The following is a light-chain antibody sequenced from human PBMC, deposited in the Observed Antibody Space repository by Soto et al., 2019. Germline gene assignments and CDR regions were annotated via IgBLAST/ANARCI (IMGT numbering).Light chain of an antibody. CDR1: QSVSSY. Sequence: EIVVTQSPSTLSLSLGERATISFRASQSVSSYLAWYQQKPGQAPRLLIYDASSRATGIPDRFSASGSGTDFTLTISSLEPEDFAVYYCQQYVASPYTFGQGTKVDI. CDR2: DAS. J-gene: IGKJ2*01. V-gene: IGKV3-11*01. CDR3: QQYVASPYT.